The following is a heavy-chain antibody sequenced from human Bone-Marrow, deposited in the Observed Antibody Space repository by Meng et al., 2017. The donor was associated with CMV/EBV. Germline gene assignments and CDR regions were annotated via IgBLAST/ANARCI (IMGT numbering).Heavy chain of an antibody. CDR1: GFTFSGYS. CDR3: ASRALGDFWSGYQGYGMDV. J-gene: IGHJ6*02. CDR2: ISSSSSYI. V-gene: IGHV3-21*01. D-gene: IGHD3-3*01. Sequence: GGSLRLSCAASGFTFSGYSMNWVRQAPGKGLEWVSSISSSSSYIYYADSVKGRFTISRDNAKNSLYLQMNSLRAEDTAVYYCASRALGDFWSGYQGYGMDVWGQGTTVTVSS.